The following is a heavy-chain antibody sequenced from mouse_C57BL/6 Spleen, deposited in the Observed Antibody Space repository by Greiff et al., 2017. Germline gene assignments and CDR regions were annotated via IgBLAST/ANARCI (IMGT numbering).Heavy chain of an antibody. D-gene: IGHD4-1*01. Sequence: QVQLQQPGAELVMPGASVKLSCKASGYTFTSYWMHWVKQRPGQGLEWIGEIDPSDSYPNYNQKFKGKSTLTVDKSSSTAYMQLSSLTSEDSAVYYCARRWDDYFDYWGQGTTLTVSS. V-gene: IGHV1-69*01. CDR1: GYTFTSYW. J-gene: IGHJ2*01. CDR3: ARRWDDYFDY. CDR2: IDPSDSYP.